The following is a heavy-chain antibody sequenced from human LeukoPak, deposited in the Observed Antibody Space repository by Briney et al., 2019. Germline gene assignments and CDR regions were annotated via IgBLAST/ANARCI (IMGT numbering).Heavy chain of an antibody. V-gene: IGHV4-4*07. CDR2: IYTSGST. Sequence: PSETLSLTCTVSGGSISSYYWSWLRQPAGKGLEWLGRIYTSGSTNYNPSLKSRVTMSVDTSKNQFSLKLSSVTAADTAVYYCARGPLPYDILTGYTDSYYYYGMDVWGQGTTVTVSS. CDR3: ARGPLPYDILTGYTDSYYYYGMDV. J-gene: IGHJ6*02. CDR1: GGSISSYY. D-gene: IGHD3-9*01.